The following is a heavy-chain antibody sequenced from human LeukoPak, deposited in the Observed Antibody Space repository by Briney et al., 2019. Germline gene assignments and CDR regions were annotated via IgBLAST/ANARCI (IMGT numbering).Heavy chain of an antibody. V-gene: IGHV3-53*01. Sequence: GGSPRLSCAASGFTVSSDYMTWVRQAPGKGLEWLSSIDVAGNTIYAHYVRGRFTISRDNSKNTLYLQMNSLRVDDTAVYFCARDASGSRPNSWGPGTLVTVTS. D-gene: IGHD3-10*01. CDR3: ARDASGSRPNS. CDR2: IDVAGNT. J-gene: IGHJ4*02. CDR1: GFTVSSDY.